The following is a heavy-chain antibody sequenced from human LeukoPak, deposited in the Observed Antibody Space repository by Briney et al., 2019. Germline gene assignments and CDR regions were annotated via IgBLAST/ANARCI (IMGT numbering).Heavy chain of an antibody. Sequence: ASVKVSCKASGYTFTGYYMHWVRQAPGQGLEWMGWINPNSGNTNYAQKLQGRVTMTTDTSTSTAYMELRSLRSDDTAVYYCARLGSYNYFDYWGQGTLVTVSS. CDR3: ARLGSYNYFDY. J-gene: IGHJ4*02. D-gene: IGHD1-26*01. CDR2: INPNSGNT. CDR1: GYTFTGYY. V-gene: IGHV1-18*04.